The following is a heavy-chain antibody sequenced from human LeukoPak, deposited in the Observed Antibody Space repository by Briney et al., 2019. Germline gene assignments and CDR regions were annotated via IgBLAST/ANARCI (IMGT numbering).Heavy chain of an antibody. Sequence: SQTLSLTCTVSGGSISSGDYYWGWIRQPPGKGLEWIGSIYYSGSTYYNPSLKSRVTISVDTSKNQFSLKLSSVTAADTAVYYCARQDLGIVVPAAMQDYWGQGTLVTVSS. CDR2: IYYSGST. CDR1: GGSISSGDYY. J-gene: IGHJ4*02. CDR3: ARQDLGIVVPAAMQDY. D-gene: IGHD2-2*01. V-gene: IGHV4-39*01.